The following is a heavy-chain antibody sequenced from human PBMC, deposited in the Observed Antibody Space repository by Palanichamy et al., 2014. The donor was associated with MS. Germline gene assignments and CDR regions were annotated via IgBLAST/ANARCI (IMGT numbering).Heavy chain of an antibody. CDR1: GYTFTNYY. D-gene: IGHD4/OR15-4a*01. Sequence: QVQLVQSGAEVKKPGASVKLSCKASGYTFTNYYIHWVRQAPGQGLEWMGVINPSGGSTSYALKFQGRVTMTRDTSTSTVYMELSSLRSEDTAVYYCARRTGGNYLLDSWGQGTLVTVSS. CDR2: INPSGGST. CDR3: ARRTGGNYLLDS. V-gene: IGHV1-46*01. J-gene: IGHJ4*02.